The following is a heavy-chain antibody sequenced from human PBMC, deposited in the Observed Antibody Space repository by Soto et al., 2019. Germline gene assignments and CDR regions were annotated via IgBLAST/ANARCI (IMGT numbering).Heavy chain of an antibody. J-gene: IGHJ4*02. CDR3: ARENYYDSSGYYYVSDS. CDR1: GGSISRSSYY. CDR2: IYYSGST. Sequence: SETLSLTCTVSGGSISRSSYYWGWSRQPPGKGLEWIGSIYYSGSTYYNPSLKSRVTISVDTSKNQFSLKLSSVTAADTAVYYCARENYYDSSGYYYVSDSWGQGTLVTVSS. D-gene: IGHD3-22*01. V-gene: IGHV4-39*01.